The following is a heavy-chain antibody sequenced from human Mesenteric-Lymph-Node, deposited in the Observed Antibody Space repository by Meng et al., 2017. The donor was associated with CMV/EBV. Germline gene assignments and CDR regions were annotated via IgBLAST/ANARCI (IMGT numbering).Heavy chain of an antibody. CDR1: GGSFSGYY. Sequence: SETLSLTCAVYGGSFSGYYWSWIRQPPGKGLEWIGEINHSGSTNYNPSLKSRVTISVDTSKNQFSLKLSSVTAADTAAYYCARAYGGNPPFDYWGQGTLVTVSS. J-gene: IGHJ4*02. V-gene: IGHV4-34*01. D-gene: IGHD4/OR15-4a*01. CDR2: INHSGST. CDR3: ARAYGGNPPFDY.